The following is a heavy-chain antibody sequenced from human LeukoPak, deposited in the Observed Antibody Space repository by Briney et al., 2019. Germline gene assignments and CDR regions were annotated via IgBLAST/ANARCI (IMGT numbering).Heavy chain of an antibody. J-gene: IGHJ6*03. CDR1: GFTFSSYS. D-gene: IGHD3-16*01. CDR3: ARDGFVTRARGYYYYYMDV. V-gene: IGHV3-21*01. CDR2: ISSSSSYI. Sequence: GGSLRLSCAASGFTFSSYSMNWVRQAPGKGLEWVSSISSSSSYICYADSVKGRFTISRDNAKNSLYLQMNSLRAEDTAVYYCARDGFVTRARGYYYYYMDVWGKGTTVTVSS.